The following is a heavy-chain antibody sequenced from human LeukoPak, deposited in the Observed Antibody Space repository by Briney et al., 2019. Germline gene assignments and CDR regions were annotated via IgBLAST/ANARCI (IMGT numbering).Heavy chain of an antibody. V-gene: IGHV1-46*01. Sequence: ASVKVSCKASGYTFTSYYMHWVRQAPGQGLEWMGTINPSGGSTSYAQKFQGRVTITRDTSASTAYMELSSLRSEDTAVYYCARDRRCSSTSCYPYYYYGMDVWGQGTTVTVSS. CDR2: INPSGGST. J-gene: IGHJ6*02. CDR3: ARDRRCSSTSCYPYYYYGMDV. CDR1: GYTFTSYY. D-gene: IGHD2-2*01.